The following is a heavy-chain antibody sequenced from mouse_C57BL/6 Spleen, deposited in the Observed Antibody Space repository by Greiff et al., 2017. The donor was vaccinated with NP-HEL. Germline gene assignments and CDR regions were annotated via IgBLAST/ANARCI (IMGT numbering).Heavy chain of an antibody. J-gene: IGHJ3*01. D-gene: IGHD4-1*01. CDR2: INPGSGGT. V-gene: IGHV1-54*01. CDR1: GYAFTNYL. Sequence: QVQLKESGAELVRPGTSVKVSCKASGYAFTNYLIEWVKQRPGQGLEWIGVINPGSGGTNYNEKFKGKATLTADKSSSTAYMQLSSLTSEDSAVYFCAREELGRDRFAYWGQGTLVTVSA. CDR3: AREELGRDRFAY.